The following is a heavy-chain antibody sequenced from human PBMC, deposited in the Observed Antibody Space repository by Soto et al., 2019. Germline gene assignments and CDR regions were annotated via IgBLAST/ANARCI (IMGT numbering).Heavy chain of an antibody. Sequence: QVQLVESGGGVVQPGRSLRLSCAASGFTFSSYGMHWVRQAPGKGLEWVAVIWYDGSNKYYADSVKGRFTISRENSKNTLYLQMNSLRAEDTAVYYCARDMRSKYCSGGSCLDAFDIWGQGTMVTVSS. CDR3: ARDMRSKYCSGGSCLDAFDI. D-gene: IGHD2-15*01. V-gene: IGHV3-33*01. J-gene: IGHJ3*02. CDR2: IWYDGSNK. CDR1: GFTFSSYG.